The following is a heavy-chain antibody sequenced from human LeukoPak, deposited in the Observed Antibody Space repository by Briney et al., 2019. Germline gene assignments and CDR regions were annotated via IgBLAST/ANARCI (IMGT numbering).Heavy chain of an antibody. CDR3: TTGLAF. D-gene: IGHD2-21*01. J-gene: IGHJ4*02. CDR2: INTKSDGGTI. CDR1: GFTFTYAW. Sequence: GGSLRLSCAASGFTFTYAWMSWVRQAPGKGLEWDGRINTKSDGGTIDYAAPLKGRFTISRDDPKNTVFLQMNSLKSEDTAVYYCTTGLAFWGQGTLVTVSS. V-gene: IGHV3-15*01.